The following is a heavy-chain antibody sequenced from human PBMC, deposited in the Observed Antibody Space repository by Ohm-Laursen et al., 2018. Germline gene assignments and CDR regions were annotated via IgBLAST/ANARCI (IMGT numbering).Heavy chain of an antibody. CDR2: ITISSTI. CDR3: AREVASVEDY. Sequence: SLRLSCAAPGFTFSSYSMNWVRQAPGKGLAWVSYITISSTIYSADSVKGRFTISRDNAKNSLSLQMNSLRAEDTALYYCAREVASVEDYWGQGTLVTVSS. CDR1: GFTFSSYS. V-gene: IGHV3-48*01. J-gene: IGHJ4*02.